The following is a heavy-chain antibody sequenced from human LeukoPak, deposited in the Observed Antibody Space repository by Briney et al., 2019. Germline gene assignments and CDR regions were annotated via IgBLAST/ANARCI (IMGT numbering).Heavy chain of an antibody. CDR2: ISSSSSTI. D-gene: IGHD6-13*01. CDR1: GFMFGDYA. J-gene: IGHJ4*02. CDR3: ASRIAAATFDY. V-gene: IGHV3-48*01. Sequence: GGSLRLSCTASGFMFGDYAMNWVRQAPGKGLEWVSYISSSSSTIYYADSVKGRFTISRDNAKNSLYLQMNSLRAEDTAVYYCASRIAAATFDYWGQGTLVTVSS.